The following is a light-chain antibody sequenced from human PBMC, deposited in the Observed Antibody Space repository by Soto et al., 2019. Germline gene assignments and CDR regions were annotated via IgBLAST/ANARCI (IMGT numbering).Light chain of an antibody. Sequence: QSVLTQPPSVSAAPGRRVTISCSGSSSSIGNNFVSWYQQLPGTAPKLLIYDNIKRPSGIPDRFSGSKSGTSATLGITGLQTGDEADYYCGTWDSSLSAGQVFGGGTKLTVL. J-gene: IGLJ3*02. CDR3: GTWDSSLSAGQV. CDR2: DNI. CDR1: SSSIGNNF. V-gene: IGLV1-51*01.